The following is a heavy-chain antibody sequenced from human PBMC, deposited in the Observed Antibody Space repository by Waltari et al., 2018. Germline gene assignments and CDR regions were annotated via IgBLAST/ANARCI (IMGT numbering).Heavy chain of an antibody. CDR3: AKAGGIAAAEFQFDF. Sequence: EVQLLESGGGLVQPGGSLRLSCAASGLTFISYAMTWVRQAPGKGLEWVSSISGPALTTFYADSVKGRFSVSRDNSKNTLYLQINGLRADDTAVYYCAKAGGIAAAEFQFDFWGRGTLVTVSS. CDR1: GLTFISYA. D-gene: IGHD6-13*01. J-gene: IGHJ4*02. CDR2: ISGPALTT. V-gene: IGHV3-23*01.